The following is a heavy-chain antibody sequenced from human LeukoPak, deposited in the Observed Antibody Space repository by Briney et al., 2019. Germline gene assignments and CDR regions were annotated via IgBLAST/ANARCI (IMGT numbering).Heavy chain of an antibody. CDR3: ARAYSSWGRYNWFDP. J-gene: IGHJ5*02. CDR2: IYHSGST. Sequence: SETLSLTCTVSGGSISSSNYYWGWIRQPPGTGLEWIGSIYHSGSTYYNPSLKSRVTISVDTSKNQFSLKLSFVTAADTAVYYCARAYSSWGRYNWFDPWGQGTLVTVSS. V-gene: IGHV4-39*07. D-gene: IGHD6-6*01. CDR1: GGSISSSNYY.